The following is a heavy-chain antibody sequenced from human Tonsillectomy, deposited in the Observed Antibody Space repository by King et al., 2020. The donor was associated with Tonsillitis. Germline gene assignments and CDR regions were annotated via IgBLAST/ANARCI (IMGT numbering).Heavy chain of an antibody. D-gene: IGHD3-3*01. CDR2: IYYSGST. CDR3: ARGLGFLEWLYDY. J-gene: IGHJ4*02. V-gene: IGHV4-61*01. Sequence: LQLQESGPGLVKPSETLSLTCTVSGGSVSSGSYYWSWIRQPPGKGLEWIGYIYYSGSTNYNPSLKSRVTISVDTSKNQFSLKLSSVTAADTAVYYCARGLGFLEWLYDYWGQGTLVTVSS. CDR1: GGSVSSGSYY.